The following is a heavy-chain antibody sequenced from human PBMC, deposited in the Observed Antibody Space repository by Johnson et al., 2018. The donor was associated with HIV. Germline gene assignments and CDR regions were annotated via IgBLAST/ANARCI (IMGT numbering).Heavy chain of an antibody. V-gene: IGHV3-33*01. CDR2: IWYDGSNR. J-gene: IGHJ3*02. CDR1: GFTLSNYG. CDR3: ARSDYGLNPGAFDI. Sequence: QEQLVESGGGVVQSGRSLRLSCAASGFTLSNYGMHWVRQAPGKGLEWVALIWYDGSNRYYADSVKGRFTISRDNSKNMLYLEVNSLRAEDTAVYYCARSDYGLNPGAFDIWGQGTMVTVSS. D-gene: IGHD4-17*01.